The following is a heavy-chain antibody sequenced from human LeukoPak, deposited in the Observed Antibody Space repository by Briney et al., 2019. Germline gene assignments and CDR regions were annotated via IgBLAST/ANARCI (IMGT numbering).Heavy chain of an antibody. CDR1: GFTFSSYA. D-gene: IGHD6-6*01. Sequence: PGGSLRLSCAASGFTFSSYAMHWVRQAPGKGLEWVAVISYDGSNKYYADSVKGRFTISRDNSKNTLYLQMNSLRAEDTAVYYCAKDLYSSSSHDAFDIWGQGTMVTVSS. CDR2: ISYDGSNK. J-gene: IGHJ3*02. V-gene: IGHV3-30-3*01. CDR3: AKDLYSSSSHDAFDI.